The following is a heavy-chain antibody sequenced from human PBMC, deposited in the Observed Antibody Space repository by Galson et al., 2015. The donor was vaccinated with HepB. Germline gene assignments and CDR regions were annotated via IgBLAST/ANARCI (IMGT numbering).Heavy chain of an antibody. Sequence: SPRLSCAASGFTFRNHIMNWVRQAPLTWLEWISNINGDASTITYADSVRGRFSISRDHAKNSLYLQMNSLRGEDTAIYYYGRTLRIWRGSSCFDHFDYWGQGTLVTVS. V-gene: IGHV3-48*01. D-gene: IGHD3-3*01. CDR1: GFTFRNHI. CDR3: GRTLRIWRGSSCFDHFDY. CDR2: INGDASTI. J-gene: IGHJ4*02.